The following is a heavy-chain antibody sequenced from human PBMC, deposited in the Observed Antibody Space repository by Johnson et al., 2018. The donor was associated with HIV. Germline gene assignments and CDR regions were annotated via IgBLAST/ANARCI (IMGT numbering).Heavy chain of an antibody. D-gene: IGHD3-22*01. CDR3: ASQIYDYDSGGYSGVFDI. CDR1: GFTFSSYG. Sequence: QVQLVESGGGVVQPGRSLRVSCAASGFTFSSYGMHWVRQAPGKGLEWVAVTSNDGSNKYYADSVKGRFTISRDNSKNTLYLQMNSLRAEDTAVYYCASQIYDYDSGGYSGVFDIWGQGTMVTVSS. J-gene: IGHJ3*02. V-gene: IGHV3-30*03. CDR2: TSNDGSNK.